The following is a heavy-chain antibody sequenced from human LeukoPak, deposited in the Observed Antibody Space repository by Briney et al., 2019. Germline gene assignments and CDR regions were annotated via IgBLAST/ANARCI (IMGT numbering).Heavy chain of an antibody. D-gene: IGHD3-10*01. CDR1: GASINSSNW. J-gene: IGHJ4*02. CDR2: IYHSGST. V-gene: IGHV4-4*02. Sequence: SGTLSLTCAVSGASINSSNWWSWVRQSPGKGLEWIGEIYHSGSTNYNPSLKSRVTITVDTSKNQFSLKLSSVTAADTAVYYCATLWFGDPAINYWGQGTLVTVSS. CDR3: ATLWFGDPAINY.